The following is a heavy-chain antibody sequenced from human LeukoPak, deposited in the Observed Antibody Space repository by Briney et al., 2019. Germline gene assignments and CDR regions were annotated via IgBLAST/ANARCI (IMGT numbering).Heavy chain of an antibody. V-gene: IGHV3-53*01. CDR1: GRSVSSKY. CDR2: LYSGGST. Sequence: PGGSLRLSCAASGRSVSSKYMNWVRQAPGKGLEWVSLLYSGGSTYYSYSVKGRFTISRDSSKNTVYLQMNSLRAEDTAVYYCAARDCSTTSCYGGLFDYWGQGTLVTVSS. D-gene: IGHD2-2*01. J-gene: IGHJ4*02. CDR3: AARDCSTTSCYGGLFDY.